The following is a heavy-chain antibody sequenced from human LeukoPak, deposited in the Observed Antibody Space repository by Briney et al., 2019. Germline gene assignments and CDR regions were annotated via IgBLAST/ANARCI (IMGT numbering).Heavy chain of an antibody. D-gene: IGHD2-2*01. Sequence: RSSETLSLTCTVSGGSISSGSYYWSWIRQPPGKGLEWIGYIYYSGSTNHNPSLKSRVTISVDTSKNQFSLKLSSVTAADTAVYYCAREGGCSSTSCYVGFDPWGQGTLVTVSS. CDR1: GGSISSGSYY. CDR2: IYYSGST. V-gene: IGHV4-61*01. CDR3: AREGGCSSTSCYVGFDP. J-gene: IGHJ5*02.